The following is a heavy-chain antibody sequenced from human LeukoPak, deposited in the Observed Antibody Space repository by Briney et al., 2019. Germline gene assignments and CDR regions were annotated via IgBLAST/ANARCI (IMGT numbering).Heavy chain of an antibody. CDR1: GGSISSGSYY. CDR2: IYTSGSN. V-gene: IGHV4-61*09. D-gene: IGHD1-7*01. J-gene: IGHJ4*02. CDR3: ARAIYNWNYMRY. Sequence: PSETLSLTCTVSGGSISSGSYYWSWIRQPAGKGREWIGHIYTSGSNNYNPSLKSRVTISVDTSKNQFSLKLSSVTAADTAVYYCARAIYNWNYMRYWGQGTLVTVSS.